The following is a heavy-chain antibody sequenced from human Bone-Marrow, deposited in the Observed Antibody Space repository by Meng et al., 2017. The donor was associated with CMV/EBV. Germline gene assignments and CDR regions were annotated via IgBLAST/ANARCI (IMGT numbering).Heavy chain of an antibody. CDR3: ARDPAGDFDY. Sequence: GESLKISCVASGFTFSSYSMNWVRQAPGKGLEWVSSISSSSNYIYNADSVKGRFTISRDNAKNSLYLQMNSLRAEDTAVYYCARDPAGDFDYWGQGTLVTVSS. CDR1: GFTFSSYS. J-gene: IGHJ4*02. CDR2: ISSSSNYI. D-gene: IGHD3-10*01. V-gene: IGHV3-21*01.